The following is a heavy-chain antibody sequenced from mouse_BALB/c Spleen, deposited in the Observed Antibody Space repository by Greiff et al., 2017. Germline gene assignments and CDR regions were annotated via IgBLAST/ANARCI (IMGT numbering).Heavy chain of an antibody. CDR2: ISYSGST. D-gene: IGHD1-1*01. V-gene: IGHV3-2*02. CDR3: ARRDYYVYAMDY. J-gene: IGHJ4*01. CDR1: GYSITSDYA. Sequence: VQLQQSGPGLVKPSQSLSLTCTVTGYSITSDYAWNWIRQFPGNKLEWMGYISYSGSTSYNPSLKSRISITRDTSKNQFFLQLNSVTTEDTATYYCARRDYYVYAMDYWGQGTSVTVSS.